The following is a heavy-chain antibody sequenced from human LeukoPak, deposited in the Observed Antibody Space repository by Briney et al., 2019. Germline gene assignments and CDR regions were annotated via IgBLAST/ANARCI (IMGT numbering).Heavy chain of an antibody. Sequence: PGGSLRLSCAASGFTFSSYAMSWVRQAPGKGLEWVSAISGSGGSTYYADSMKGRFTISRDNAKNSLYLQMNSLRAEDTAVYYCARDQGVATITNWGQGTLVTVSS. J-gene: IGHJ4*02. CDR2: ISGSGGST. CDR1: GFTFSSYA. D-gene: IGHD5-12*01. CDR3: ARDQGVATITN. V-gene: IGHV3-23*01.